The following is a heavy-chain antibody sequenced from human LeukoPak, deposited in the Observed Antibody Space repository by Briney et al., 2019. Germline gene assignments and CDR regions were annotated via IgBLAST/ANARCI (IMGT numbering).Heavy chain of an antibody. CDR3: ASFVSDSSGAHFDY. J-gene: IGHJ4*02. D-gene: IGHD3-22*01. CDR1: GFSISSSSYY. Sequence: SETLSLTCTVSGFSISSSSYYWGWIRQPAGKGLEWIGRIYTSGSTNYNPSLKSRVTISVDTSKNQFSLKLSSVTAADTAVYYCASFVSDSSGAHFDYWGQGTLVTVSS. V-gene: IGHV4-61*02. CDR2: IYTSGST.